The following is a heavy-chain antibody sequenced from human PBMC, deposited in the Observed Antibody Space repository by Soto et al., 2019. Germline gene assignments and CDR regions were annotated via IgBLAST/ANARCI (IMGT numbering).Heavy chain of an antibody. J-gene: IGHJ5*02. D-gene: IGHD6-19*01. CDR2: IYYSGST. CDR3: ARHGQLYNSGWYLNWFDP. Sequence: SETLSLTCTVSGGSISSSSYYWGWIRQPPGKGLEWIGSIYYSGSTYYNPSLKSPVTISVDTSKNQFSLKLSSVTAADTAVYYCARHGQLYNSGWYLNWFDPWGQGTLVTVSS. V-gene: IGHV4-39*01. CDR1: GGSISSSSYY.